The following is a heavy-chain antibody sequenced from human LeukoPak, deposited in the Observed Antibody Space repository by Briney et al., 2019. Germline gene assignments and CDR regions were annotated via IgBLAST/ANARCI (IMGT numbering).Heavy chain of an antibody. CDR1: GGSISSYY. V-gene: IGHV4-39*01. Sequence: SETLSLTCTVSGGSISSYYWGWIRQPPGEALEWIGSIYHSGYTYYNPSLKSRVTISVDTSKSQFSLKLSSVTAADTAVYYCARSSMFRGVTVDYWGQGTLATVSS. J-gene: IGHJ4*02. D-gene: IGHD3-10*01. CDR3: ARSSMFRGVTVDY. CDR2: IYHSGYT.